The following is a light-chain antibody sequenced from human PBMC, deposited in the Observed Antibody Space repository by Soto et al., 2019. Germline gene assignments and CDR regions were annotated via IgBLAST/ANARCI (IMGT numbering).Light chain of an antibody. V-gene: IGKV1-5*01. CDR3: QQYNSYWT. CDR2: DAS. J-gene: IGKJ1*01. CDR1: QGISGW. Sequence: DIRMTPSPSTLSASVGDRVTITCRASQGISGWLAWYQQKPGKTPKLLIYDASSLESGVPSRFSGSGSGTEFTLTISSLRPDDFATYYCQQYNSYWTFGQGTKVDNK.